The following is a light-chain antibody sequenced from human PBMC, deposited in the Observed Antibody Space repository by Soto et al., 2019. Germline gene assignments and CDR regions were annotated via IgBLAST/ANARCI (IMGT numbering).Light chain of an antibody. CDR1: QDIRNE. CDR2: AAS. V-gene: IGKV1-6*01. CDR3: LQDYNYPWT. J-gene: IGKJ1*01. Sequence: AIQLTQSPSSLSVSVGDRVTITCRASQDIRNELGWYQQRPGKAPNFLIYAASSLQSGVPSRFSGAGSGTEFSLTISNLQPEDFATYYCLQDYNYPWTFGPGTKAEIK.